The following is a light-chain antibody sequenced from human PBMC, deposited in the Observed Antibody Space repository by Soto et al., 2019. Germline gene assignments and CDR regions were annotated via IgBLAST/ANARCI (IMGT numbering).Light chain of an antibody. V-gene: IGKV1-39*01. J-gene: IGKJ1*01. CDR2: GAS. Sequence: DIQMTQSPSSLSASVGDRVTITCRATQNTNRFLNWYQQKPGKAPKLLIYGASTLQSGVPSRFSGTGSGTDFTLTITSLQPEDSATYYCQQTYNTPWTLGQGTKVDIK. CDR3: QQTYNTPWT. CDR1: QNTNRF.